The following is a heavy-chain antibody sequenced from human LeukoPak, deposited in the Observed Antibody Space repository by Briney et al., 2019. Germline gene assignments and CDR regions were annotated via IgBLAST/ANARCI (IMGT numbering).Heavy chain of an antibody. CDR3: ARGMNWNDLSLDS. Sequence: PGGSLRLSCSGSGFIGGSEYMTWVRQAPGKGLEYVSVIYKGGTPEYADSVRGRFTISRDNSKNTLYLQMDSLRAVDTAVYYCARGMNWNDLSLDSWGQGTLVTVS. J-gene: IGHJ4*02. D-gene: IGHD1-1*01. V-gene: IGHV3-53*01. CDR2: IYKGGTP. CDR1: GFIGGSEY.